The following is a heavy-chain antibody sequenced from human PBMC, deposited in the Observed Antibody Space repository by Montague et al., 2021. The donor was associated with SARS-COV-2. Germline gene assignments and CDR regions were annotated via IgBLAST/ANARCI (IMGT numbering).Heavy chain of an antibody. Sequence: SLRLSCAASGFTFSSYRMNWVRQAPGKGLEWVSSISSSSSYIYYADSVKGRFTISRDNAKNSLYLQMNSLRAEDTAVYYCAINLGIPVAMTYYFDYWGQGTLVTVSS. CDR3: AINLGIPVAMTYYFDY. V-gene: IGHV3-21*01. CDR1: GFTFSSYR. CDR2: ISSSSSYI. D-gene: IGHD6-19*01. J-gene: IGHJ4*02.